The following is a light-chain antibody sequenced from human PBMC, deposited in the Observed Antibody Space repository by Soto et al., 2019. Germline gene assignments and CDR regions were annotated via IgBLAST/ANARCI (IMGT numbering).Light chain of an antibody. J-gene: IGKJ4*01. Sequence: DIQLTQSPSFLSAPVGDRVTITCRASQGISSYLAWYQQKPGKAPKLLIYAASTLQSRVPSRFSGSGSGTEFTLTISSLQPEDFATYYRQQLNSYPLTFGGGTKVEIK. V-gene: IGKV1-9*01. CDR2: AAS. CDR3: QQLNSYPLT. CDR1: QGISSY.